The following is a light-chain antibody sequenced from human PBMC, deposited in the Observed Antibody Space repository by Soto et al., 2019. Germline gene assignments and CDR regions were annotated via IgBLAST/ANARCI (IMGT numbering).Light chain of an antibody. J-gene: IGLJ3*02. CDR3: ATWDDSLNGGV. Sequence: QSVLTQPPSASGTPGQTVAISCSGSSSNIGSNTVNWYQQFPGTAPKLLIYGNNQRPSGVPDRLSGSKSDTSASLAISGLLSEDEYDYYCATWDDSLNGGVFGGGTQLTVL. CDR1: SSNIGSNT. CDR2: GNN. V-gene: IGLV1-44*01.